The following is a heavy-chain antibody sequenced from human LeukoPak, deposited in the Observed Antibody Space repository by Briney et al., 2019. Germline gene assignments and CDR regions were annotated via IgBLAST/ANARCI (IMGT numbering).Heavy chain of an antibody. CDR3: AREIGPRQLHLWGSAFDY. CDR2: IRFDESDK. D-gene: IGHD5-18*01. J-gene: IGHJ4*02. Sequence: GGSLRLSCAASGFTFSNYGMHWVRQAPGKGLEWVAHIRFDESDKYYADSVKGRFTISRDISRNTVYLQMNSLRPEDTAVYYCAREIGPRQLHLWGSAFDYWGQGTLVTVSS. CDR1: GFTFSNYG. V-gene: IGHV3-30*02.